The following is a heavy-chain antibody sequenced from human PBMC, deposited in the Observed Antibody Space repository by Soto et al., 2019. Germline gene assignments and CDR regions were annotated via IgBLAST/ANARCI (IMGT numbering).Heavy chain of an antibody. D-gene: IGHD3-22*01. CDR2: IDPSDSYT. Sequence: PGESLKISCKGSGYSFTSYWISWVRQMPGKGLEWMGRIDPSDSYTNYSPSFQGHVTISADKSISTAYLQWSSLKASDTAMYYCARQRYYYDSSGYFAGYYFDYWGQIPLVTVSS. CDR3: ARQRYYYDSSGYFAGYYFDY. J-gene: IGHJ4*02. CDR1: GYSFTSYW. V-gene: IGHV5-10-1*01.